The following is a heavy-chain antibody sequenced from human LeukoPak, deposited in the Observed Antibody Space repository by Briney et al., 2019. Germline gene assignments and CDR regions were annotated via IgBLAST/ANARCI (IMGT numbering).Heavy chain of an antibody. CDR1: GGSIMSYNHY. J-gene: IGHJ5*02. Sequence: SETLSLTCGVSGGSIMSYNHYWGWIRQPPGKGLAWLGSIYNSVSPYYNPSLKSRVTISAETSNNQFSVRLTSVTAADTAIYYCVRHFSRSFLGGSFDPWGQGSLVTVSS. CDR3: VRHFSRSFLGGSFDP. V-gene: IGHV4-39*01. CDR2: IYNSVSP. D-gene: IGHD2/OR15-2a*01.